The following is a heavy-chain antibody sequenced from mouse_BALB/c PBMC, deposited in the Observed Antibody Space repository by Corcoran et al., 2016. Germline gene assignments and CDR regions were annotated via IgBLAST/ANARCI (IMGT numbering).Heavy chain of an antibody. V-gene: IGHV9-4*02. CDR1: GYTFTTAG. D-gene: IGHD2-4*01. CDR3: ARQRVYDYDGFAY. CDR2: INTHSGVP. Sequence: QIQLVQSGPELKKPGETVRISCKASGYTFTTAGMQWVQKMPGKGLKWIGWINTHSGVPKYAEDFKGRVAFSLETSASTAYLQISNLKNEDTATYFCARQRVYDYDGFAYWGQGTLVTVSA. J-gene: IGHJ3*01.